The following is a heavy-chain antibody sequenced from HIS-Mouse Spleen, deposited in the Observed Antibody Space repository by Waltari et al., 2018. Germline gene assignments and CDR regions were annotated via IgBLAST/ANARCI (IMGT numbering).Heavy chain of an antibody. CDR2: ISSSSSYI. V-gene: IGHV3-21*01. CDR1: GVAFSSHS. Sequence: EVQLVESGGGLVKPGGSLRLSGAASGVAFSSHSMNWVRQAPGKGLEWVSSISSSSSYIYYADSVKGRFTISRDNAKNSLYLQMNSLRAEDTAVYYCARGSSSFPDYWGQGTLVTVSS. J-gene: IGHJ4*02. CDR3: ARGSSSFPDY. D-gene: IGHD6-6*01.